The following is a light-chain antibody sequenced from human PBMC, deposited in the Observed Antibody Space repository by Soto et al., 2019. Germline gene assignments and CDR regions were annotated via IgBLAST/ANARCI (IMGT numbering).Light chain of an antibody. V-gene: IGKV3-15*01. CDR2: GAS. CDR3: QQYNNWPPYT. CDR1: QSVSSN. Sequence: EIVMTQSPATLSVSPGERATLSCRASQSVSSNLAWYQQKPGQAPRLLMYGASTRATGIPARFSGSGSGTEFTLTISSLQSEDFAVYYCQQYNNWPPYTFGQGTKVEIK. J-gene: IGKJ2*01.